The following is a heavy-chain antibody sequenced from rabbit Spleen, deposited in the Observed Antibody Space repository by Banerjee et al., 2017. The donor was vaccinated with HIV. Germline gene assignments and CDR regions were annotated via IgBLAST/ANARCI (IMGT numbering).Heavy chain of an antibody. CDR1: GFSFSNTYW. CDR2: INTGGSGST. Sequence: QSLEESGGDLVKPGASLTLTCTASGFSFSNTYWICWVRQAPGKGLEWIGCINTGGSGSTYYASWAKGRFTISKTSSTTVTLQMTRLTAADTATYFCARDTSSSFSSYGMDLWGPGTLVTVS. J-gene: IGHJ6*01. CDR3: ARDTSSSFSSYGMDL. D-gene: IGHD1-1*01. V-gene: IGHV1S40*01.